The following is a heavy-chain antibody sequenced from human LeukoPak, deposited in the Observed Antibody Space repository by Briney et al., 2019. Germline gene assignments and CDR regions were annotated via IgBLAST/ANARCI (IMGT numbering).Heavy chain of an antibody. V-gene: IGHV3-33*01. CDR1: GFTFSSYG. Sequence: PGRSLRLSCAASGFTFSSYGMHWVRQAPGKGLEWVAVIWYDGSNKYYADSVKGRFTISRDNSKNTLYLQMNSLRVEDTALYYCARHEDWGFPLWGQGNLVTVSS. J-gene: IGHJ4*02. CDR3: ARHEDWGFPL. CDR2: IWYDGSNK. D-gene: IGHD3/OR15-3a*01.